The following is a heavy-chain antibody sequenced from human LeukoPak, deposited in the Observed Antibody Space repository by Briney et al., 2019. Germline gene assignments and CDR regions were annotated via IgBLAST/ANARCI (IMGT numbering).Heavy chain of an antibody. D-gene: IGHD6-19*01. Sequence: GGSLRLSCAASGFTFSSYWMSWVRQAPGKGLEWVANIKQDGSEKYYVDSVKGRFTISRDNAKNSLYLQMNSLRAEDTAVYYCARLLNGEQWLVHDYWGQGTLVTVSS. CDR1: GFTFSSYW. CDR2: IKQDGSEK. J-gene: IGHJ4*02. CDR3: ARLLNGEQWLVHDY. V-gene: IGHV3-7*01.